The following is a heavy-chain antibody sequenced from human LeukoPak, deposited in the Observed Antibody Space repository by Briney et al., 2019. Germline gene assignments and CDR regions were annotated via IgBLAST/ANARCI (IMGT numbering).Heavy chain of an antibody. CDR2: IYYSGSA. J-gene: IGHJ3*02. CDR3: ARAPDGYEAFDI. V-gene: IGHV4-28*03. Sequence: SETLSLTCTVSGYSITNNNWWGWIRQPPGKGLEWIGYIYYSGSAYYNASLKSRVTMSVDSSKNQFSLELSSVTAVDTAVYYCARAPDGYEAFDIWGQGTMVTVSS. CDR1: GYSITNNNW. D-gene: IGHD3-22*01.